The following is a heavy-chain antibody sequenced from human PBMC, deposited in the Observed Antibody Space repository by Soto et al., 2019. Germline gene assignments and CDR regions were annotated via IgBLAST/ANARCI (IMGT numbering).Heavy chain of an antibody. J-gene: IGHJ6*02. V-gene: IGHV1-18*01. CDR3: ARLRNSGYPTHFYSGMDV. D-gene: IGHD5-12*01. CDR1: GYTFHSFG. Sequence: QVHLEQSGIEVKKPGASVKVTCKASGYTFHSFGISWVRQAPGQGLEWMGWISTYNDYTNYAQKFQGRVTMTTNTPTSTACMELRSLRTDDTAVYYCARLRNSGYPTHFYSGMDVWGQGTTVSVSS. CDR2: ISTYNDYT.